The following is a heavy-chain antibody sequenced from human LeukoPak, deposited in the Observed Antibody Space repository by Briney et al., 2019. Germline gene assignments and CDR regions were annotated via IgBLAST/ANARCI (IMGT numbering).Heavy chain of an antibody. J-gene: IGHJ4*02. D-gene: IGHD3-3*01. CDR2: IRGSGGST. Sequence: PGGSLRPSCAASGFTSSSYAMSWVRQAPGRGLEWVSSIRGSGGSTYYADSVKGRFTISRDNSKNTLYLQMNSLRAEDTAVYYCAKETIFGVDAYYFDYWGQGTLVTVSS. V-gene: IGHV3-23*01. CDR1: GFTSSSYA. CDR3: AKETIFGVDAYYFDY.